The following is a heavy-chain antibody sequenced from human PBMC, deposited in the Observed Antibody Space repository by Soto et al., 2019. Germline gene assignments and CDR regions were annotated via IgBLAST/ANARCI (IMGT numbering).Heavy chain of an antibody. CDR1: GFTFSNYI. CDR2: ILHDGNNK. V-gene: IGHV3-30-3*01. Sequence: PGGSLRLSCAASGFTFSNYIMHWVRQAPGKGLEWVADILHDGNNKYYADSVKGRFTISRDNSKNTLYLQMNSLRAEDTAVYYCATISSPYDYWGQGTLVTVSS. J-gene: IGHJ4*02. D-gene: IGHD2-15*01. CDR3: ATISSPYDY.